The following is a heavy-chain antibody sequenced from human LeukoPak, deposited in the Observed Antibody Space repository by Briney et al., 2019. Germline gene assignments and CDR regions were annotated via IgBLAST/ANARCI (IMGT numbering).Heavy chain of an antibody. D-gene: IGHD2-15*01. CDR1: GYTFTSYY. CDR2: INPSGGST. V-gene: IGHV1-46*01. J-gene: IGHJ6*03. CDR3: ARAKRGYCSGGSCPRYYYYYMDV. Sequence: ASVKVSCKASGYTFTSYYMHWVRQAPGQGLEWMGIINPSGGSTSYAQKFQGRVTMTRDMSTSTVYMEPSSLRSEDTAVYYCARAKRGYCSGGSCPRYYYYYMDVWGKGTTVTVSS.